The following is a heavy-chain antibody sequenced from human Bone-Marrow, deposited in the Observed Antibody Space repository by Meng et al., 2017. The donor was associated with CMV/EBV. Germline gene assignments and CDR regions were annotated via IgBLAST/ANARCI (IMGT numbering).Heavy chain of an antibody. D-gene: IGHD2-2*01. CDR3: ARDSRGWDFDY. CDR1: GFTSSAYY. Sequence: LSCAASGFTSSAYYMSWIRQAPGKGLEWVSYISSSGSTIKYADSVKGRFTISKDNTQNSLYLQMSSLRAEDTAVYYCARDSRGWDFDYWGQGTLVTVSS. CDR2: ISSSGSTI. J-gene: IGHJ4*02. V-gene: IGHV3-11*01.